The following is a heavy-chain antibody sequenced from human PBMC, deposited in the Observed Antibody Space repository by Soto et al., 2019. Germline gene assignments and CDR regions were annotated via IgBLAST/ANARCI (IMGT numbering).Heavy chain of an antibody. CDR1: GFTFDDYG. D-gene: IGHD3-3*01. CDR2: INWNGGST. Sequence: GGSLRLSCAASGFTFDDYGMSWVRQAPGKGLEWVSGINWNGGSTGYADSVKGRFTISRDNAKNSLYLQMNSLRAEDTALYYCARELRFLEWLLPAPNYYYYGMDVWGQGTTVTVSS. V-gene: IGHV3-20*04. CDR3: ARELRFLEWLLPAPNYYYYGMDV. J-gene: IGHJ6*02.